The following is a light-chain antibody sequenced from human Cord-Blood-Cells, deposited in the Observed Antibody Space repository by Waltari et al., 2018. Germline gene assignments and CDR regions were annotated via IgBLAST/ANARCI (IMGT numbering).Light chain of an antibody. CDR3: SSYTSSSTFV. CDR1: SSDVGGYNY. J-gene: IGLJ1*01. V-gene: IGLV2-14*01. CDR2: DVS. Sequence: QSALTQPASVSGSPGQSITISCTGTSSDVGGYNYVSWYQQHPGKAPKLMIYDVSKRPSGVSNRFSGSKSGNPASLTISGLQAEDEADYSCSSYTSSSTFVFGTGPKVTVL.